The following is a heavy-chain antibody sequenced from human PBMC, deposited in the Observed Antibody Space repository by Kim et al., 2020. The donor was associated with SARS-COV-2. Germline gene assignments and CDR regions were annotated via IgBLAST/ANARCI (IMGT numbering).Heavy chain of an antibody. Sequence: SQTLSLTCAISGDSVSSIRAAWNWIRQSPSRGLEWLGRTYYRSKWYSDYAVSVRSRITINPDISKNQFSLQLNSVTPEDTAVYFCARGGYSSDSTGWFDPWGQGSLVPVSP. V-gene: IGHV6-1*01. D-gene: IGHD6-19*01. CDR1: GDSVSSIRAA. CDR2: TYYRSKWYS. CDR3: ARGGYSSDSTGWFDP. J-gene: IGHJ5*02.